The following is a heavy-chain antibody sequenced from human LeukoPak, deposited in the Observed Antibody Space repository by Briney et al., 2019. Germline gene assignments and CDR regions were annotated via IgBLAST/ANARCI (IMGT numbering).Heavy chain of an antibody. CDR1: GYTFTVYY. CDR3: ARGPADGSYDY. Sequence: ASVKVSCKASGYTFTVYYLHWMRQAPGQGLEWMGWINPNSGGTNYAQKFQGRVTMTRDTSINTAYMELNSLRSDDTAIYYCARGPADGSYDYWGQGTLATFSS. J-gene: IGHJ4*02. V-gene: IGHV1-2*02. D-gene: IGHD1-26*01. CDR2: INPNSGGT.